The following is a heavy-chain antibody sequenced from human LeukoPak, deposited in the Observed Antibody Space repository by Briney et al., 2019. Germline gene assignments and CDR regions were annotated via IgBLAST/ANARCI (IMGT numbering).Heavy chain of an antibody. Sequence: PSETLSLTCAVSGGSISSSSYYWGWIRQPPGKGLDWIGSIFYSGSTYYNPALKSRVTIYVDTSKNQFSLKLSSVTAADTAVYYCARHGSYYGSAPHYYFDYWGQGTLVTVSS. CDR1: GGSISSSSYY. CDR2: IFYSGST. V-gene: IGHV4-39*01. J-gene: IGHJ4*02. CDR3: ARHGSYYGSAPHYYFDY. D-gene: IGHD3-10*01.